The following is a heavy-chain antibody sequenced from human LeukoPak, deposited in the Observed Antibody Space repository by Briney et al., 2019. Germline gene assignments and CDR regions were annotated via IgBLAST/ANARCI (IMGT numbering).Heavy chain of an antibody. V-gene: IGHV4-39*07. CDR3: ARATTVTIWNIGAYYFDY. Sequence: SETLSLTCTVSGGSISSSSYYWGWIRQPPGKGLEWIGSIYYSGSTYYNPSLKSRVTISVDTSKNQFSLKLSSVTAADTAVYYCARATTVTIWNIGAYYFDYWGQGTLVTVSS. CDR2: IYYSGST. CDR1: GGSISSSSYY. D-gene: IGHD4-17*01. J-gene: IGHJ4*02.